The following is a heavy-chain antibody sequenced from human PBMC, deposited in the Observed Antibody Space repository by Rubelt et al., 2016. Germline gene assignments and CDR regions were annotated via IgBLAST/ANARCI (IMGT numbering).Heavy chain of an antibody. CDR2: IYYNGNT. D-gene: IGHD3-10*01. J-gene: IGHJ4*02. CDR3: ARGRTGGSRAASY. CDR1: GGSISSTTYY. Sequence: QLQLQESGPGLVKPSETLSLTCTVSGGSISSTTYYWGWVRQPPGKGLEWIGSIYYNGNTYYNPSLKSRVTISVDTSKSQFSLKLSSVTAADTAVYDCARGRTGGSRAASYWGQGTLVTVSS. V-gene: IGHV4-39*01.